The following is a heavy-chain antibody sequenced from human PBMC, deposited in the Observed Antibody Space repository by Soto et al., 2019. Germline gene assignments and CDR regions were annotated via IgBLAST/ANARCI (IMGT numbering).Heavy chain of an antibody. D-gene: IGHD6-19*01. CDR3: AKDHSSGWYY. V-gene: IGHV3-30*18. CDR1: GFTFSSYG. Sequence: GGSLRLSCAASGFTFSSYGMHWVRQAPGKGLGWVAVISYDGSNKYYADSVKGRFTISRDNSKNTLYLQMNSLRAEDTAVYYCAKDHSSGWYYWGQGTLVTVSS. J-gene: IGHJ4*02. CDR2: ISYDGSNK.